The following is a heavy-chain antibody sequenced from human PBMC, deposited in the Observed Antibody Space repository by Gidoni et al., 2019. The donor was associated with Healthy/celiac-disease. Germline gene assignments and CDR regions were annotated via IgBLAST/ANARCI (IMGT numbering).Heavy chain of an antibody. CDR3: ARDRSIAARPLGIAVAGTNY. CDR1: GYTFTCSC. D-gene: IGHD6-19*01. J-gene: IGHJ4*02. Sequence: QFQLVQSGAEVKKPGASVKVSCKASGYTFTCSCLHWVRQAPGQGLEWQGWINPNSGGTTYAQKFQGSATMTRDTTISTAYMELSRLRSDDTPVYYCARDRSIAARPLGIAVAGTNYWGQGTLVTVSS. V-gene: IGHV1-2*02. CDR2: INPNSGGT.